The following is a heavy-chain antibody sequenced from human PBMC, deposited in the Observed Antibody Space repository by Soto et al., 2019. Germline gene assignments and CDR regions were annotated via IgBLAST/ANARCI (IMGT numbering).Heavy chain of an antibody. CDR1: GGSISSGGYY. CDR2: IYYSGST. V-gene: IGHV4-31*03. CDR3: AREYPGIAAAENYYYYGMDV. D-gene: IGHD6-13*01. J-gene: IGHJ6*02. Sequence: PSETLSLTCTVSGGSISSGGYYWSWIRQHPGKGLEWIGYIYYSGSTYYKPSLKSRVTMTRDTSISTAYMELSRLRSDDTAVYYCAREYPGIAAAENYYYYGMDVWGQGTTVTVSS.